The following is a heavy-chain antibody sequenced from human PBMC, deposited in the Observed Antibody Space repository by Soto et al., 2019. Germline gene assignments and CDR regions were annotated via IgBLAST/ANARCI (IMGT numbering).Heavy chain of an antibody. CDR2: INHSGST. J-gene: IGHJ6*03. D-gene: IGHD2-8*01. Sequence: PSETLSLTCAVYDGSFSGYYWSWIRQPPGKGLEWIGEINHSGSTNYNPSLKSRVTISVDTSKNQFSLKLSSVTAADTAVYYCARDGRSLMVYAMPYYYYMDVWGKGTTVTVSS. CDR1: DGSFSGYY. V-gene: IGHV4-34*01. CDR3: ARDGRSLMVYAMPYYYYMDV.